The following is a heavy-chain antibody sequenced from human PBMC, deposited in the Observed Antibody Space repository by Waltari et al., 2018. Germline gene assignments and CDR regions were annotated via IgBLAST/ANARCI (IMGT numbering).Heavy chain of an antibody. J-gene: IGHJ2*01. CDR3: TTRGSYYWYFDL. V-gene: IGHV3-15*01. CDR2: IKSKTDGGTT. CDR1: GFTFSNAW. D-gene: IGHD3-10*01. Sequence: EVQLVESGGGLVKAGGSLGLSWPASGFTFSNAWMSLVRQPPGKGLEWVGRIKSKTDGGTTDYAAPMKGRFTISRDDSKNTLYLQMNSLKTEDTAVYYCTTRGSYYWYFDLWGRGTLVTVSS.